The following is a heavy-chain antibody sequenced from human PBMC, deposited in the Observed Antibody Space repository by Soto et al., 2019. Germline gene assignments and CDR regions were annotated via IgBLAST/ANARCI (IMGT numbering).Heavy chain of an antibody. CDR2: IYYSGST. V-gene: IGHV4-39*01. CDR1: GGSISSRGYY. Sequence: SETLCLTCTVSGGSISSRGYYWGWIRQPPGKGLEWIGTIYYSGSTYYNPSLKSRVTISVDTSKKQFSLKLSSVTAADTAVYYCARLLHDNHGYYYFDYWGKGIRVTVSS. CDR3: ARLLHDNHGYYYFDY. J-gene: IGHJ4*02. D-gene: IGHD5-18*01.